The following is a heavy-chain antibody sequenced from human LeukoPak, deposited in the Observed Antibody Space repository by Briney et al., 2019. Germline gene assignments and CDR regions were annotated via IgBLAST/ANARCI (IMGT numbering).Heavy chain of an antibody. J-gene: IGHJ4*02. CDR3: AKDFASSGWFDF. V-gene: IGHV3-43*01. D-gene: IGHD6-19*01. Sequence: GGSLRLSCAVSGFTFDDYTMHWVRQAPGEGLEWVSLITWDGASTYYADSVKGRFTISRDSSKNSLYLQMYSLRAEDTALYYCAKDFASSGWFDFWGQGTLVTVSS. CDR2: ITWDGAST. CDR1: GFTFDDYT.